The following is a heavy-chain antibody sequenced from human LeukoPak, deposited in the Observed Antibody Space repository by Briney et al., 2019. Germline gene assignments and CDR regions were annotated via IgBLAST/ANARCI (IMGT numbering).Heavy chain of an antibody. D-gene: IGHD6-19*01. V-gene: IGHV4-34*01. CDR1: GGSFSGYY. CDR2: INHSGST. CDR3: ARGRRAVAGNWFDP. Sequence: NPSETLSLTCAVYGGSFSGYYWSWIRQPPGKGLEWIGEINHSGSTNYNPSLKSRVTISVDTSKNQFSLKLSSVTAADTAVYYCARGRRAVAGNWFDPWGQGTLVTVSS. J-gene: IGHJ5*02.